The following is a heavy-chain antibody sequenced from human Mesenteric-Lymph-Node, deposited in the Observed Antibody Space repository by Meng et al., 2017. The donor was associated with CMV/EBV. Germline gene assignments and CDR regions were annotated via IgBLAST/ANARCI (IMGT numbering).Heavy chain of an antibody. CDR1: GGATSSGGYF. CDR2: IYDGGTT. Sequence: GGATSSGGYFGTWIRQHSGRGLEWIGCIYDGGTTYSNPSLKSRVVISVDTSEKQFSLILTSVTAADTAVYYCARAPRLYGGKGFDFWGQGTLVTVSS. V-gene: IGHV4-31*02. CDR3: ARAPRLYGGKGFDF. J-gene: IGHJ4*02. D-gene: IGHD4/OR15-4a*01.